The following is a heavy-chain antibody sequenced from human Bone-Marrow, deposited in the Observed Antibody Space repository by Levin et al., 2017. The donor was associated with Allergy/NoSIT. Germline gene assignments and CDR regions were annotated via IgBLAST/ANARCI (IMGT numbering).Heavy chain of an antibody. D-gene: IGHD3-22*01. CDR3: RGVGAGYYDSSGSPYFDY. CDR1: GFTFSSYA. V-gene: IGHV3-23*01. CDR2: ISGSGGST. J-gene: IGHJ4*02. Sequence: PGGSLRLSCAASGFTFSSYAMSWVRQAPGKGLEWVSAISGSGGSTYYADSVKGRFTISRDNSKNTLYLQMNSLRAEDTAVYYCRGVGAGYYDSSGSPYFDYWGQGTLVTVSS.